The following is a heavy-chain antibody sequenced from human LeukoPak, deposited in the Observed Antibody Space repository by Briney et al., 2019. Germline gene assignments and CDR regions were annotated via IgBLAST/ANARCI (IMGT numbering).Heavy chain of an antibody. J-gene: IGHJ5*02. Sequence: SSETLSLTCAVYGGSFSGYYWSWIRQPPGKGLEWIGEINHSGSTNYNPSLKSRVTISVDTSKNQFSLKLSSVTAADTAVYYCASYSGSYGWFDPWGQGTLVTVSS. CDR3: ASYSGSYGWFDP. D-gene: IGHD1-26*01. CDR1: GGSFSGYY. CDR2: INHSGST. V-gene: IGHV4-34*01.